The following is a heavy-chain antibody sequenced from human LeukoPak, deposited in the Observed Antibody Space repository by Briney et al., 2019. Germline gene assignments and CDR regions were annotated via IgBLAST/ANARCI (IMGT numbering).Heavy chain of an antibody. J-gene: IGHJ4*02. V-gene: IGHV3-23*01. CDR1: GFTLSTYA. Sequence: GGSLRLSCAASGFTLSTYAMTWVRQVPGKGLEWVSVVSGSGSSTYYTDSVKGRFTISRDNSKNTLYLQMNSLRAEDTAVYYCARDPDTHSGWSLPYYFDYWGQGTLVTVSA. CDR2: VSGSGSST. CDR3: ARDPDTHSGWSLPYYFDY. D-gene: IGHD6-19*01.